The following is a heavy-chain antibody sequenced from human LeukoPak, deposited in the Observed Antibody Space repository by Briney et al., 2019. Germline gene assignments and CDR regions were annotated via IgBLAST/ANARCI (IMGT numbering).Heavy chain of an antibody. Sequence: GGSLRLSCAASGFTFSNDWMTWVRQAPGKGLEWVANIKRDGSEKYYVDSVKGRFTISRDNAKNSVYLQMNNLRAEDAAVYSCARPLRHWGQGTLVTVSS. V-gene: IGHV3-7*03. CDR3: ARPLRH. J-gene: IGHJ4*02. CDR2: IKRDGSEK. CDR1: GFTFSNDW.